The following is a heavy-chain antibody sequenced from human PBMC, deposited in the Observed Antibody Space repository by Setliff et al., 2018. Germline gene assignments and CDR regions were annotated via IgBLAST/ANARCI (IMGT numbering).Heavy chain of an antibody. CDR2: INHSGST. CDR3: ASFPVGLVRGVIINYFDY. Sequence: PSETLSLTCAVYGGSFSTYYWIWIRQPPGKGLEWIGEINHSGSTNYNPSLKSRVTISVDTSKNQFSLKLSSVTAADTAVYYCASFPVGLVRGVIINYFDYWGQGTPVTVSS. D-gene: IGHD3-10*01. V-gene: IGHV4-34*01. CDR1: GGSFSTYY. J-gene: IGHJ4*02.